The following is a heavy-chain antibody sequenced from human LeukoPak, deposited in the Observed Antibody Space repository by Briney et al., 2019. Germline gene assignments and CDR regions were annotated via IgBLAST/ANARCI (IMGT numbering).Heavy chain of an antibody. J-gene: IGHJ5*02. CDR3: AKMNYYGSGSYSNWLDP. D-gene: IGHD3-10*01. V-gene: IGHV3-9*01. CDR1: GFTFSSYA. CDR2: ISWNSGSI. Sequence: GGSLRLSCAASGFTFSSYAMHWVRQAPGKGLEWVSGISWNSGSIGYADSVKGRFTISRDNAKNSLYLQMNSLRAEDTALYYCAKMNYYGSGSYSNWLDPWGQGTLVTVSS.